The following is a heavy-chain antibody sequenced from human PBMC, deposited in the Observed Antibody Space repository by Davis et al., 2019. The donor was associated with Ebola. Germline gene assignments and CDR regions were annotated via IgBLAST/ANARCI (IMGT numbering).Heavy chain of an antibody. CDR3: AREIVVVVAATNYYYYGMDV. D-gene: IGHD2-15*01. Sequence: SVKVSCKASGYTFTSYGISWVRQAPGQGLEWMGGIIPIFGTANYAQKFQGRVTITADESTSTAYMELSSLRSEDTAVYYCAREIVVVVAATNYYYYGMDVWGKGTTVTVSS. V-gene: IGHV1-69*13. CDR2: IIPIFGTA. J-gene: IGHJ6*04. CDR1: GYTFTSYG.